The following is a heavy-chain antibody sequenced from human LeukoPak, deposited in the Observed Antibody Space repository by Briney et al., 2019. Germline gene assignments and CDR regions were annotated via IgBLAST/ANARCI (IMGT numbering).Heavy chain of an antibody. V-gene: IGHV3-23*01. Sequence: GGSLRLSCAASGFTVSNYAMSWVRQAPGKGLEWVSDISGSGGSTYYADSVKGRFTISRDNSKNTLYLQMNSLRAEDPAVYYCAKGLWSGSPDAFAIWGQGTMVTVSS. CDR1: GFTVSNYA. J-gene: IGHJ3*02. CDR2: ISGSGGST. D-gene: IGHD3-3*01. CDR3: AKGLWSGSPDAFAI.